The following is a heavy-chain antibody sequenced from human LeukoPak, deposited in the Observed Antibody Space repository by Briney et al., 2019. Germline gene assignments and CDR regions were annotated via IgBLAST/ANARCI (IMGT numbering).Heavy chain of an antibody. D-gene: IGHD1-26*01. CDR1: GFTFSSYA. CDR2: IRGSGGST. V-gene: IGHV3-23*01. J-gene: IGHJ3*02. CDR3: AKDPLGVGAPDAFDI. Sequence: GGSLRLSCAASGFTFSSYAMSWVRQAPGKGLEWVSAIRGSGGSTYYADSVKGRFTISRDNSKNTLYLQMNSLRAEDTAVYYCAKDPLGVGAPDAFDIWGQGTMVTVSS.